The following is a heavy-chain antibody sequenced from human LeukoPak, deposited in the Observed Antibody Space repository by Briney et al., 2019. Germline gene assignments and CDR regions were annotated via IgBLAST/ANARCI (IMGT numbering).Heavy chain of an antibody. V-gene: IGHV3-21*01. J-gene: IGHJ4*02. CDR2: ISSSSSYI. CDR3: ARGHGSGTYYPDY. CDR1: GFTFSSYS. D-gene: IGHD3-10*01. Sequence: PGGSLRLSCAASGFTFSSYSMNWVRQAPGKGLDWVSSISSSSSYIYYADSVKGRFTISRDNAKNSLYLQMNSLRAEDTAVYFCARGHGSGTYYPDYWGQGTLVTVSS.